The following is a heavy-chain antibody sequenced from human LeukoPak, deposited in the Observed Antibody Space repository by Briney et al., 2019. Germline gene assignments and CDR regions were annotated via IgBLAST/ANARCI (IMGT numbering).Heavy chain of an antibody. J-gene: IGHJ3*02. V-gene: IGHV4-34*01. CDR3: ARDSPQELLIAFDI. CDR2: INHSGST. CDR1: GGSFSGYY. Sequence: SETLSLTCAVYGGSFSGYYWSWIRQPPGKWLEWIGEINHSGSTNYNPSLKSRVTISVDTSKNQFSLKLSSVTAADTAVYYCARDSPQELLIAFDIWGQGTMVTVSS. D-gene: IGHD1-7*01.